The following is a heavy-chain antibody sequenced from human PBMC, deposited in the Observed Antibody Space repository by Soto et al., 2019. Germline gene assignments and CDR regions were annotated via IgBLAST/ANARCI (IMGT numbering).Heavy chain of an antibody. CDR2: IYYSGST. V-gene: IGHV4-39*01. D-gene: IGHD5-18*01. CDR1: GGSISSSSYY. CDR3: ARLVTDMAHFDY. J-gene: IGHJ4*02. Sequence: QLQLPESGPGLVKPSETLSLTCTVSGGSISSSSYYWGWIRQPPGKGLEWIGSIYYSGSTYYNPSLKRRVNTTVDTSKNQFSLKLSSLTAADTAVYYCARLVTDMAHFDYWGQGTLVTVSS.